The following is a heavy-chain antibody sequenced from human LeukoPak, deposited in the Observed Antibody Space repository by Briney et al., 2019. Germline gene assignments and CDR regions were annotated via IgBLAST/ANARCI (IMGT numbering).Heavy chain of an antibody. CDR2: IWYDGSNK. V-gene: IGHV3-33*01. CDR3: ARDRSMSGWYIDL. D-gene: IGHD2/OR15-2a*01. Sequence: GGSLRLSWAASGFTFSSYGMHWVRQAPGKGLEWVAVIWYDGSNKYYPDSVQGRFTISRDNSKNTLYLQVNSLRAEDTAVYYCARDRSMSGWYIDLWGRGTLVTVSS. CDR1: GFTFSSYG. J-gene: IGHJ2*01.